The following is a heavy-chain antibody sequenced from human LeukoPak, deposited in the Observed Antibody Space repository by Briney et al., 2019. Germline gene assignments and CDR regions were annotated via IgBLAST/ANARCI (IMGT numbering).Heavy chain of an antibody. Sequence: ASVKVSCKASGYTFTNYGITWVRQASGQGIEWMGWISAYTGKTNSAQKLQGRVTMTTDTSTSTGYYCARGDGYCSGGSCMILDYWGQGTLVTVSS. V-gene: IGHV1-18*01. D-gene: IGHD2-15*01. J-gene: IGHJ4*02. CDR2: ISAYTGKT. CDR3: LDY. CDR1: GYTFTNYG.